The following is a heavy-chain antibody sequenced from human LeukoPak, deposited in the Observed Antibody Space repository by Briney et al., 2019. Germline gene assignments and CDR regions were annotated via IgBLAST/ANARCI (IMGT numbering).Heavy chain of an antibody. CDR1: GFRFDDYS. D-gene: IGHD6-19*01. CDR2: ISWNSATI. Sequence: GRSLRLSCVASGFRFDDYSMHWVRHVPGKGLEWVSGISWNSATIAYADSVRGRFIISRDNAKNSLYLQMNSLRPEGMALYYCGKGGSNGWYADHWGQGTLVTVSS. V-gene: IGHV3-9*03. J-gene: IGHJ5*02. CDR3: GKGGSNGWYADH.